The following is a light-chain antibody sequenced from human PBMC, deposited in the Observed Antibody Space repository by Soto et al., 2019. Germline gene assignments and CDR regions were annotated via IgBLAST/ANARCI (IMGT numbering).Light chain of an antibody. J-gene: IGKJ4*01. CDR2: DAS. Sequence: DIQMTQSPSSLSASVGDRVTIACQASHNIYNYLNWYHQKPGKAPKLLIFDASNLERGVPSRFSVSGSRTHFSLSINNLQPEDVGTYFCQHYDNLPLTFGGGTKVEI. V-gene: IGKV1-33*01. CDR3: QHYDNLPLT. CDR1: HNIYNY.